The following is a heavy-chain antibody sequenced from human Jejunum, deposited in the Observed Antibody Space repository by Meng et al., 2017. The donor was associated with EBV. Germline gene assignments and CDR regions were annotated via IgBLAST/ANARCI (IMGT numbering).Heavy chain of an antibody. CDR1: GGSFSDYY. CDR3: ARLGGYASGTYYPIDP. V-gene: IGHV4-34*01. D-gene: IGHD3-10*01. Sequence: QGQLQRWGAGLLKPSEPLSLTCAVYGGSFSDYYWTWIRQPPGKGLEWIGEINHGGGAIYNPSLKSRVTISVDTSKNQFSLKLSSVTAADTAVYYCARLGGYASGTYYPIDPWGQGTLVTVSS. J-gene: IGHJ5*02. CDR2: INHGGGA.